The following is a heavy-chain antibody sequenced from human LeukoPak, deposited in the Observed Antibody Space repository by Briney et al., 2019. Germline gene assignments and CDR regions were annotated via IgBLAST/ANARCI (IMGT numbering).Heavy chain of an antibody. D-gene: IGHD2-15*01. J-gene: IGHJ4*02. Sequence: GGSLRLSCAASGFTFSSYEMNWVRQAPGKGLEWVSYISSSGSTIYYADSVKGRFTISRDNSKNTLYLQMNSLRAEDTAVYYCAKWGCSGGSCYPFDYWGQGTLVTVSS. V-gene: IGHV3-48*03. CDR2: ISSSGSTI. CDR3: AKWGCSGGSCYPFDY. CDR1: GFTFSSYE.